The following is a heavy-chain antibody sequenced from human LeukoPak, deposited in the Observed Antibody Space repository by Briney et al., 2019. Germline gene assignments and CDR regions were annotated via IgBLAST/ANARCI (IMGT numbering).Heavy chain of an antibody. CDR1: GFTFSDYN. Sequence: GGSLRLSCAASGFTFSDYNMRWIRQAPGKGLEWVSYISSSGTTIYYADSVKGRFTISRDDAKNSLSLQMNSLRAEDTAVYHCARRGMVRGVINPPFDYWGQGVLVTVSS. CDR2: ISSSGTTI. J-gene: IGHJ4*02. CDR3: ARRGMVRGVINPPFDY. V-gene: IGHV3-11*04. D-gene: IGHD3-10*01.